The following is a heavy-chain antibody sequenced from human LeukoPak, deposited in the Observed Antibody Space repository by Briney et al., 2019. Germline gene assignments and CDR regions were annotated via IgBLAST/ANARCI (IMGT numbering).Heavy chain of an antibody. D-gene: IGHD1-26*01. Sequence: SETLSLTCAVYGGSFSGYYWSWIRQPPGKGLEWIGEINHSGSTNYNPSLKSRVTISVDTSKNQFSLKLSSVTAADTAVYYCARSVGATKVDYWGQGTLVTVSS. J-gene: IGHJ4*02. V-gene: IGHV4-34*01. CDR1: GGSFSGYY. CDR2: INHSGST. CDR3: ARSVGATKVDY.